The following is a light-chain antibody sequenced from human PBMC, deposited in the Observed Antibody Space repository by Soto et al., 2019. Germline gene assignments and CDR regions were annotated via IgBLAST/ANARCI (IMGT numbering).Light chain of an antibody. CDR2: DAS. V-gene: IGKV1-5*01. Sequence: DILLTQSPATLSLSVGDRVTLSCRASQSLNNGLAWYQQRPGKAPNLLIYDASYLTRGIPARFSGTGSGTEFTLTISSLQPEDFAAYYCQHYNSKPCTFGQGTKVDIK. J-gene: IGKJ1*01. CDR1: QSLNNG. CDR3: QHYNSKPCT.